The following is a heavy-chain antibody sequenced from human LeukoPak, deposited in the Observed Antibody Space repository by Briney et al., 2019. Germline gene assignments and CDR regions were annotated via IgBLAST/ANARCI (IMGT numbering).Heavy chain of an antibody. J-gene: IGHJ4*02. CDR1: GFTFSNYA. CDR2: ISGSGNNT. V-gene: IGHV3-23*01. CDR3: AKAYYYDSSGSHFDY. D-gene: IGHD3-22*01. Sequence: GGSLRLSCAASGFTFSNYAMSWVRQAPGKGLEWVFTISGSGNNTYYAGSVKGRFTISRDNSKNTLYLQMNSLRVEDTGIYYCAKAYYYDSSGSHFDYWGQGALVTVSS.